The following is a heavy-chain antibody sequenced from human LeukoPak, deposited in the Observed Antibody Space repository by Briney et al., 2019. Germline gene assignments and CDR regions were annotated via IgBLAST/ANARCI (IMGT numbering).Heavy chain of an antibody. J-gene: IGHJ4*02. D-gene: IGHD3-9*01. CDR2: INPNSGGT. CDR1: GYTFSGDY. V-gene: IGHV1-2*02. CDR3: ARSPDILTGEKFDY. Sequence: ASVKVSCKASGYTFSGDYMHWVRQARGQGLEWMGWINPNSGGTIYAQKFQGRVTMTRDTSISTVYMELSRLRSDDTAVYYCARSPDILTGEKFDYWGQGTLVTVSA.